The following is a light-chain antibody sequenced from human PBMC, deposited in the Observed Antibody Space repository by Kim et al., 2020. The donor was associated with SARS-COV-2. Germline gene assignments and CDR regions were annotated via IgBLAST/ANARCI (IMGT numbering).Light chain of an antibody. CDR3: HQYHNWPPVS. Sequence: IVLTQSPATLSLSPGETATLSCRASQNVSTRLAWYQQKPGQAPRLLIYGTSTRATYIPARFSGSGSGTEFTLTIRSLQSEDFVVYYCHQYHNWPPVSFGGGTKVDIK. CDR1: QNVSTR. J-gene: IGKJ4*01. CDR2: GTS. V-gene: IGKV3-15*01.